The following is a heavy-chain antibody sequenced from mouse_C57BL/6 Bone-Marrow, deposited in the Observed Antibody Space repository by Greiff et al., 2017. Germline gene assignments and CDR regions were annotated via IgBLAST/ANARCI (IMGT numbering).Heavy chain of an antibody. V-gene: IGHV1-9*01. CDR1: GYPSAGYW. J-gene: IGHJ1*03. CDR3: AFDYGSVGYFDV. D-gene: IGHD1-1*01. CDR2: FLPGSGST. Sequence: VQLQQSGAELMKPGASVKLSCKATGYPSAGYWLAWVKQRPGHGLEWIDEFLPGSGSTNDNEKFKGKGTFTGDRSSNTSYMQLSSLRTEDSAIYYCAFDYGSVGYFDVWGTGTTVTVSS.